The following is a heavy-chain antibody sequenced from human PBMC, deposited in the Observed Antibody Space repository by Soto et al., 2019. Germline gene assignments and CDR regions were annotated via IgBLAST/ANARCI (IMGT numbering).Heavy chain of an antibody. V-gene: IGHV2-5*02. CDR2: IYWDDDK. J-gene: IGHJ6*01. CDR1: GFSLSTSGVG. Sequence: QITLKESGPTLVKPTQTLTLTCTFSGFSLSTSGVGVAWIRQPPGKALEWLALIYWDDDKRYRPSLESRLTITKDPSKNQGVLKMTNIDSVDTATYYCAYLPCSGGSCLWFSFSGMGVWGQGTTVTVSS. CDR3: AYLPCSGGSCLWFSFSGMGV. D-gene: IGHD2-15*01.